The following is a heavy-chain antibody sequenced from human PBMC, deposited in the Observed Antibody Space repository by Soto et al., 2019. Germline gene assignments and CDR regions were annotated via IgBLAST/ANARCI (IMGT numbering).Heavy chain of an antibody. D-gene: IGHD3-10*01. CDR1: GGSISSGGYY. CDR2: IYYSGST. Sequence: QVQLQESGPGLVKPSQTLSLTCTVSGGSISSGGYYWSWIRQHPGKGLEWIGYIYYSGSTYYNPSLKSRVTISVDTSKNQFSLKLSSVTAADTAVYYCARGESSGSYFPLLGMDVWGQGTTVTVSS. CDR3: ARGESSGSYFPLLGMDV. V-gene: IGHV4-31*03. J-gene: IGHJ6*02.